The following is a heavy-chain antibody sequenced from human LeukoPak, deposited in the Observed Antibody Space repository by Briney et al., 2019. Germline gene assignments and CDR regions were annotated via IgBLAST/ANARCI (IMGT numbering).Heavy chain of an antibody. Sequence: ASVKVSCKASGGTFSSYAISWVRQAPGQGLERMGGIIPIFGTANYAQKFQGRVTITADESTSTAYMELSSLRSEDTAVYYCARGGEDWDPTTNWFDPWGQGTLVTVSS. J-gene: IGHJ5*02. D-gene: IGHD1-1*01. CDR3: ARGGEDWDPTTNWFDP. CDR1: GGTFSSYA. CDR2: IIPIFGTA. V-gene: IGHV1-69*13.